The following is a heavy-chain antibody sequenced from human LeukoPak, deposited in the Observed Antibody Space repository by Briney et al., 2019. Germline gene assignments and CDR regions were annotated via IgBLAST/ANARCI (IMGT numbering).Heavy chain of an antibody. CDR2: ISAYNGNT. CDR1: GYTFTSYG. CDR3: ARGYCSGGSCYVFDY. J-gene: IGHJ4*02. Sequence: ASVKVSCKASGYTFTSYGISWVRQAPGQGLEWMGWISAYNGNTNYAQKLQGRVTMTTDTSTSTAYMELSRLRSDDTAVYYCARGYCSGGSCYVFDYWGQGTLVTVSS. D-gene: IGHD2-15*01. V-gene: IGHV1-18*01.